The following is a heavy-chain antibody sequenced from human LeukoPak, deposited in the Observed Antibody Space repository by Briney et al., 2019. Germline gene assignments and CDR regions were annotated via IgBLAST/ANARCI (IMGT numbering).Heavy chain of an antibody. CDR2: INPNSGGT. CDR1: GYTLTGYY. Sequence: ASVKVSCKASGYTLTGYYIHWVRQAPGQGLELMGWINPNSGGTNYAQKFQGRVTMTRDTSISTAYMELSRLRSDDTAVYYCARYCGGGNCYYAFDYWGQGTLVTVSS. J-gene: IGHJ4*02. D-gene: IGHD2-15*01. CDR3: ARYCGGGNCYYAFDY. V-gene: IGHV1-2*02.